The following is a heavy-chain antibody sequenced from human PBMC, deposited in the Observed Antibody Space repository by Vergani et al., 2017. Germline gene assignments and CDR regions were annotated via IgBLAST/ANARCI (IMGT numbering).Heavy chain of an antibody. Sequence: QVQLVESGGGVVPPGRSLRLSCAASGFTFSSYAMHWVRQAPGKGLEWVAVISYDGSNKYYADSVKGRFTISRDNSKNTLYLQMNSLRAEDTAVYYCARVSYDSSGYYYVSYFDYWGQGTLVTVSS. CDR1: GFTFSSYA. CDR2: ISYDGSNK. J-gene: IGHJ4*02. CDR3: ARVSYDSSGYYYVSYFDY. V-gene: IGHV3-30-3*01. D-gene: IGHD3-22*01.